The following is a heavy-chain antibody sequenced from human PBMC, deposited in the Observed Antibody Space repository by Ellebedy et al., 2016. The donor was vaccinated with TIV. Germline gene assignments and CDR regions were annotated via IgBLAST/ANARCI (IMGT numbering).Heavy chain of an antibody. Sequence: GGSLRLSYAASGFTFSSYGMHWVRQAPGKGLEWVAVISYDGNNKNYADSVKGRFTISRDNSKNTLYLQMNSLRAEDTAVYYCSRHTDYALDYWGQGALVTVSS. J-gene: IGHJ4*02. D-gene: IGHD4-17*01. CDR3: SRHTDYALDY. CDR1: GFTFSSYG. CDR2: ISYDGNNK. V-gene: IGHV3-30*03.